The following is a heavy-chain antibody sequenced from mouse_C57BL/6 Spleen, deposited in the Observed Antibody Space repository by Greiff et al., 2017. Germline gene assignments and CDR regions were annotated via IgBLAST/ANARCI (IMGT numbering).Heavy chain of an antibody. Sequence: EVQVVESGGDLVKPGGSLKLSCAASGFTFSSYGMSWVRQTPDKRLEWVATISSGGSYTYYPDSVKGRFTISRDNAKNTLYLQMSSLKSEDTAMYYCARHGYYGSSDYYAMDYWGQGTSVTVSS. CDR2: ISSGGSYT. V-gene: IGHV5-6*01. D-gene: IGHD1-1*01. CDR1: GFTFSSYG. CDR3: ARHGYYGSSDYYAMDY. J-gene: IGHJ4*01.